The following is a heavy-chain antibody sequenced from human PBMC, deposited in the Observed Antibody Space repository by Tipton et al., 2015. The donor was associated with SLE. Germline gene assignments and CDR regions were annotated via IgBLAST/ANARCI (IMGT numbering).Heavy chain of an antibody. J-gene: IGHJ6*03. Sequence: LRLSCAVYGGSFSGYYWSWIRQPPGKGLEWIGEINHSGRTNYNPSLKSRVTISVDTSKNQFSLKLSSVTAADTAVYYCARGGDTMVRGVPHYYYYMDVWGKGTTVTVSS. CDR2: INHSGRT. CDR1: GGSFSGYY. V-gene: IGHV4-34*01. D-gene: IGHD3-10*01. CDR3: ARGGDTMVRGVPHYYYYMDV.